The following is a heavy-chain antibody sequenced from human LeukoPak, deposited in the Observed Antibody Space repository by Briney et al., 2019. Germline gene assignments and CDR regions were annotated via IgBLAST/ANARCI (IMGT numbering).Heavy chain of an antibody. CDR1: GGSLSDYY. V-gene: IGHV4-34*01. CDR3: ARDGRFPPEPLPRYFDY. D-gene: IGHD1-26*01. J-gene: IGHJ4*02. CDR2: ISHRGRT. Sequence: SETLSLTCAVYGGSLSDYYWSWIRQSPGKGLEWIGEISHRGRTYYNLSLKSRVTISVDTSKNQFSLKLSSVTAADTAVYYCARDGRFPPEPLPRYFDYWGQGTLVTVSS.